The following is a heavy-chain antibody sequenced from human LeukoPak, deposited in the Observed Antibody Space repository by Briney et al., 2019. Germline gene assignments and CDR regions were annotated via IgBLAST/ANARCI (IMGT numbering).Heavy chain of an antibody. CDR1: GITFSGSA. CDR3: TRRGVLTTEPQFGY. J-gene: IGHJ4*02. CDR2: IRSKANSYTT. Sequence: PGGSLRLSCAASGITFSGSAMHWVRQASGEGLEWGGRIRSKANSYTTAYAASVKGRFTISRDNSKNTAYLQMNSLKTEDTAVYYCTRRGVLTTEPQFGYWGQGTLVTVSS. D-gene: IGHD4-11*01. V-gene: IGHV3-73*01.